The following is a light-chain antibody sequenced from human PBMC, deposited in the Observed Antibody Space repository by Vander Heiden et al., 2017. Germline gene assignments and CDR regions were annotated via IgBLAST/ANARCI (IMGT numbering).Light chain of an antibody. V-gene: IGKV1-39*01. CDR2: AAS. CDR3: QQSYSTPR. CDR1: QSISSY. J-gene: IGKJ2*03. Sequence: DIQVTHSPSSLSASVGDRVTITCRASQSISSYLNWYQQKPGKAPKLLISAASSLQSGVPSRFSGSGSGTDFTLTISSLQPEDFATYYCQQSYSTPRFGQGTKVEIK.